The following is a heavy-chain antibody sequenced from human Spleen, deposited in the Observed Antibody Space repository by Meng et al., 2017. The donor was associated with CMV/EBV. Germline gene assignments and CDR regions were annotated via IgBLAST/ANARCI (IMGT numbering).Heavy chain of an antibody. J-gene: IGHJ4*02. D-gene: IGHD6-13*01. CDR2: IAYDGFTK. CDR1: GFTFTTYS. V-gene: IGHV3-30-3*01. CDR3: ARDGQQLVVGYFDY. Sequence: GESLKISCVASGFTFTTYSMQWVRQAPGRGLEWVAVIAYDGFTKYFADSVKGRFTISRDNSKNTVFLQMNSLRPEDTAFYYCARDGQQLVVGYFDYWGQGTLVTVSS.